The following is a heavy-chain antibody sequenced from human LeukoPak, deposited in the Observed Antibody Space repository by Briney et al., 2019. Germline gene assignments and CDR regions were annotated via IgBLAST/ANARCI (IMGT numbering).Heavy chain of an antibody. J-gene: IGHJ4*02. V-gene: IGHV3-48*03. CDR1: GFTFSSYE. CDR3: ARGLEVGYGDYFDY. Sequence: GGSLRLSCAASGFTFSSYEMNWVRQAPGKGLEWVSYISSSGSTIYYADSVKGRFTISRDNAKNSLHLQMNSLRAEDTAVYYCARGLEVGYGDYFDYWGQGTLVTVSS. CDR2: ISSSGSTI. D-gene: IGHD4-17*01.